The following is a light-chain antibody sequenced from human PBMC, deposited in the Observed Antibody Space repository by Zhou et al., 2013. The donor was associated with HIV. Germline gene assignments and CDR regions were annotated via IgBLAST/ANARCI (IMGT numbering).Light chain of an antibody. Sequence: DIQMTQSPSTLSASVGDRVTITCRASQSISSWLAWYQQKPGKAPKLLIYKASSLESGVPSRFSGSGSGTEFTLTISSLQPGDFATYYCQQYNSYSPETFGQGTKVEIK. CDR2: KAS. V-gene: IGKV1-5*03. CDR3: QQYNSYSPET. CDR1: QSISSW. J-gene: IGKJ1*01.